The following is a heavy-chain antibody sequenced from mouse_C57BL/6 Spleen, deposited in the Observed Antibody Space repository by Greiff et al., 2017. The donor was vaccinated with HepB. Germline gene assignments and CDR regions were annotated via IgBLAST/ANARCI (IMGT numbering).Heavy chain of an antibody. CDR2: ISGGGGNT. D-gene: IGHD3-2*02. Sequence: EVQLVESGGGLVKPGGSLKLSCAASGFTFSSYTMSWVRQTPEKRLEWVATISGGGGNTYYPDSVKGRFTISRDNAKNTLYLQMSSLRSEDTALYYCARHEAFYFDYGGQGTTLTVSS. CDR3: ARHEAFYFDY. CDR1: GFTFSSYT. V-gene: IGHV5-9*01. J-gene: IGHJ2*01.